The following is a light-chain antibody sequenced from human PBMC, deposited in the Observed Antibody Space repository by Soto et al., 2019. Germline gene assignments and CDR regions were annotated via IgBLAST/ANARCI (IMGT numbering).Light chain of an antibody. Sequence: QAVVTQPPSVSGAPGQRVTISCTGSSSNIGAGYDVHWYQQLPGTAPKLLIYGNSNRPSGVPDRFSGSKSGTSASLAITGLQAEDEADYHCQSYDSSLSGSYVFGTGTKLTVL. J-gene: IGLJ1*01. CDR1: SSNIGAGYD. CDR2: GNS. V-gene: IGLV1-40*01. CDR3: QSYDSSLSGSYV.